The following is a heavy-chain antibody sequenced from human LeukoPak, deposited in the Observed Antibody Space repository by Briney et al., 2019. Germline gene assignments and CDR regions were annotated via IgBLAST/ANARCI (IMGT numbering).Heavy chain of an antibody. J-gene: IGHJ1*01. CDR3: AREIGYCSGGSCWPGYFQH. V-gene: IGHV3-21*01. CDR1: GFTFSSYS. D-gene: IGHD2-15*01. Sequence: GGSLRLSCAASGFTFSSYSMNWVRQAPGKGLEWVSSISSSSSYIYYADSVKGRFTISRDNSKNTLYLQMNSLRAEDTAVYYCAREIGYCSGGSCWPGYFQHWGQGTLVTVSS. CDR2: ISSSSSYI.